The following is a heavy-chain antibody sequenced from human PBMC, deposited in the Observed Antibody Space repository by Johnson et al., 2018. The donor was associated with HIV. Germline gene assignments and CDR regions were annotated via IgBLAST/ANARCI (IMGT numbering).Heavy chain of an antibody. CDR3: AKGVVYGGEYAFDI. D-gene: IGHD4-23*01. CDR1: GFSFGSYA. CDR2: IWYDGTTK. J-gene: IGHJ3*02. Sequence: QVQLVESGGGVVQPGRSLRLSCVASGFSFGSYAMHWARQAPGKGLEWVAVIWYDGTTKYYGDSVKGRFTISRDNSKNTLYLQMNSLRAEDTAVYYCAKGVVYGGEYAFDIWGQGTMVTVSS. V-gene: IGHV3-33*06.